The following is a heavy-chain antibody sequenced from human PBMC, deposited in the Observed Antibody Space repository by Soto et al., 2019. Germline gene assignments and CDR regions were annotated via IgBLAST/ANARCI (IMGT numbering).Heavy chain of an antibody. J-gene: IGHJ6*02. V-gene: IGHV4-34*01. Sequence: PSETLSLTCAVYGGSFSGYYWSWIRQPPGKGLEWIGEINHSGSTNYNPSLKSRVTISVDTSKNQFSLKLSSVTAADTAVYYCARTVAAAGLNYYYYYGMDVWGQGTTVTVSS. D-gene: IGHD6-13*01. CDR3: ARTVAAAGLNYYYYYGMDV. CDR2: INHSGST. CDR1: GGSFSGYY.